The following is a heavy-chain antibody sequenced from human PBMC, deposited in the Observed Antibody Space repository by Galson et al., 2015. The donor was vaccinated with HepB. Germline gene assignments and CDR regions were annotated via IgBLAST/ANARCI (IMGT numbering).Heavy chain of an antibody. CDR3: ARGDYVSSGWYLRAFDI. J-gene: IGHJ3*02. CDR2: INPHSGGT. CDR1: GYTFTGYY. D-gene: IGHD6-19*01. Sequence: SVKVSCKASGYTFTGYYMHWGRQAPGQGLEWMGWINPHSGGTNYAQKFQGRVTMTRDTSITTDYMELSRLRSDDTAIYYCARGDYVSSGWYLRAFDIWGQGTMVTVSS. V-gene: IGHV1-2*02.